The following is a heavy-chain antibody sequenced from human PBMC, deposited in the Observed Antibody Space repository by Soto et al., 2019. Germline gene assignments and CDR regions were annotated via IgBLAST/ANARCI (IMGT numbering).Heavy chain of an antibody. CDR1: GGSISDDSY. CDR2: IYHTGNT. Sequence: SETLSLTCTVSGGSISDDSYWSWIRQTPGKGLEWIGYIYHTGNTYYNPSLRSRVSISVDKSKSQFSLKLISVTAADAAVYFCARDEYQLLSSVSWFDSWGQGTLVTVSS. V-gene: IGHV4-30-4*01. J-gene: IGHJ5*01. CDR3: ARDEYQLLSSVSWFDS. D-gene: IGHD2-2*01.